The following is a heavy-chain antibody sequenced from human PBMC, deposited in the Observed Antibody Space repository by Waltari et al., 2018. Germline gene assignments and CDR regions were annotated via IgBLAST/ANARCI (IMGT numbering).Heavy chain of an antibody. D-gene: IGHD2-8*01. Sequence: QLQLQESGPGLVKPSETLSLTCTVSGGSIRSSSYYWGWIRQPPGKGLEWIGSIDYSGSTYYNPSLKSRVTRSVDTSTNQFSLKLSSGPAADTAVYYCARHPAMTIMLWYFDLWGRGTLVTVSS. V-gene: IGHV4-39*01. CDR1: GGSIRSSSYY. CDR3: ARHPAMTIMLWYFDL. CDR2: IDYSGST. J-gene: IGHJ2*01.